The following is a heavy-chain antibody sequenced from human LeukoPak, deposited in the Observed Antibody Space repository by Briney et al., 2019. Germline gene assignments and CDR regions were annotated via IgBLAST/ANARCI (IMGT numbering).Heavy chain of an antibody. J-gene: IGHJ3*02. D-gene: IGHD3-22*01. CDR3: ARLTDYYDSSGYPFDAFDI. CDR1: GGSISSGGYY. Sequence: SETLSLTCTVSGGSISSGGYYWSWIRQHPGKGLEWIGYIYYSGNTYYNPSLKSRVTISIDTSKNQFSLKLSSVTAADTAVYYCARLTDYYDSSGYPFDAFDIWGQGTMVTVSS. CDR2: IYYSGNT. V-gene: IGHV4-31*03.